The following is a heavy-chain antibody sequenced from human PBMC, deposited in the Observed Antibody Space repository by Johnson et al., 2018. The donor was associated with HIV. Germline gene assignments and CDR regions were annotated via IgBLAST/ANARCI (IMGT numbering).Heavy chain of an antibody. Sequence: QVTLVESGGGVVKPGGSLRLSCAASGFTFSNAWMSWVRQAPGKGLEWVAVISYDGSNKYYADSVKGRFAISRDNSKNTLYLQMNSLRPEDTAVYYCARAPPYYGGYSVSDAFDIWGQGTMVTVSS. CDR3: ARAPPYYGGYSVSDAFDI. V-gene: IGHV3-30*09. D-gene: IGHD3-22*01. J-gene: IGHJ3*02. CDR1: GFTFSNAW. CDR2: ISYDGSNK.